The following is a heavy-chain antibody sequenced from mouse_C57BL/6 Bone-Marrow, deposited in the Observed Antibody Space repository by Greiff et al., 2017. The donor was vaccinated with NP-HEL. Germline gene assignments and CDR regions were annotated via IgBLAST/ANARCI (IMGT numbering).Heavy chain of an antibody. D-gene: IGHD1-1*01. CDR3: VRHSFWYFDV. CDR1: GFSFNTYA. J-gene: IGHJ1*03. CDR2: IRSKSNNYAT. Sequence: EVKLQESGGGLVQPKGSLKLSCAASGFSFNTYAMNWVRQAPGKGLEWVARIRSKSNNYATYYADSVKDRFTISRDDSESMLYLQMNNLKTEDTAMYYCVRHSFWYFDVWGTGTTVTVSS. V-gene: IGHV10-1*01.